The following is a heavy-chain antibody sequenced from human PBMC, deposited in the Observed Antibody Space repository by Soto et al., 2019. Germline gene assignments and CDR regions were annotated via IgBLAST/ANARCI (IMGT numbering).Heavy chain of an antibody. CDR3: ASIRYFDWLLPVFDY. CDR1: GGTFSSYA. V-gene: IGHV1-69*13. CDR2: IIPIFGTA. D-gene: IGHD3-9*01. J-gene: IGHJ4*02. Sequence: SVKVSCKASGGTFSSYAISWVRQAPGQGLEWMGGIIPIFGTANYAQKFQGRVTITADESTSTAYMELSSLRSEDTAVYYCASIRYFDWLLPVFDYWGQGTLVTVSS.